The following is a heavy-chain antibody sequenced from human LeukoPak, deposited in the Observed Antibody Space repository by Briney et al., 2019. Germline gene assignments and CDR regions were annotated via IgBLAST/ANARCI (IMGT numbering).Heavy chain of an antibody. CDR3: ATGAAVAGTFSYYYGMDV. CDR2: FDPEDGET. D-gene: IGHD6-19*01. CDR1: GYTLTELS. V-gene: IGHV1-24*01. J-gene: IGHJ6*02. Sequence: ASVKVSCKVSGYTLTELSMHWVRQAPGKGLEWMGGFDPEDGETIYAQKFQGRVTMTEDTSTDTAYMELSSPRSEDTAVYYCATGAAVAGTFSYYYGMDVWGQGTTVTVSS.